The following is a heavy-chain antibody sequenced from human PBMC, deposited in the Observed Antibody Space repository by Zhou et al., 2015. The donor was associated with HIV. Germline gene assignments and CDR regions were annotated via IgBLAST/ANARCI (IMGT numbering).Heavy chain of an antibody. CDR3: ARGPLAHDSSGYRPYYFDY. J-gene: IGHJ4*02. V-gene: IGHV1-69*01. CDR1: GGTFSSYA. D-gene: IGHD3-22*01. CDR2: IIPIFGTA. Sequence: LMQSGTEVTKPGSSVKVSCKASGGTFSSYAISWVRQAPGQGLEWMGGIIPIFGTANYAQKFQGRVTITADESTSTAYMELSSLRSEDTAVYYCARGPLAHDSSGYRPYYFDYWGQGTLVTVSS.